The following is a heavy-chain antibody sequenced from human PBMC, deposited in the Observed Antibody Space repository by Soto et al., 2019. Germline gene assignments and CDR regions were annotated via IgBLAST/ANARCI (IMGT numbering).Heavy chain of an antibody. D-gene: IGHD4-17*01. CDR3: ARDSENDYGDPYYYGMDV. J-gene: IGHJ6*02. CDR1: GASISSYY. Sequence: ETLSITGPVSGASISSYYWSWIRQPSGKGLEWIGRIYTSGSTNYNPSLKSRVTMSVDTSKNQFSLKLSSVTAADTAVYYCARDSENDYGDPYYYGMDVWGQGTKVTVSS. V-gene: IGHV4-4*07. CDR2: IYTSGST.